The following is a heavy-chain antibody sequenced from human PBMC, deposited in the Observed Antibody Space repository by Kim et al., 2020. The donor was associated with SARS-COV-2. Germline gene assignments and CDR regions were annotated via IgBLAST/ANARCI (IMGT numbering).Heavy chain of an antibody. D-gene: IGHD6-19*01. J-gene: IGHJ4*02. Sequence: DSVKGRFTISRDNAKNSLYLQMNSLRAEDTAVYYCARDIAVAGTRGYFDYWGQGTLVTVSS. V-gene: IGHV3-21*01. CDR3: ARDIAVAGTRGYFDY.